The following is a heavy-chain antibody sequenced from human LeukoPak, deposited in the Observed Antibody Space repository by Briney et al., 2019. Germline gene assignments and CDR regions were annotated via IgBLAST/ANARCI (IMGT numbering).Heavy chain of an antibody. CDR3: ARSGGYCSSVSGMCYSWAAH. J-gene: IGHJ4*02. CDR1: GYTFTAYS. Sequence: ASVKVSCKASGYTFTAYSIHWVRQAPGQRPEWLGWTNAHNSPTAYSHKSQDRGTITRDTSANTAYMELTSLSSEDTAVYYCARSGGYCSSVSGMCYSWAAHWGQGTVVTVSS. D-gene: IGHD2-2*01. V-gene: IGHV1-3*01. CDR2: TNAHNSPT.